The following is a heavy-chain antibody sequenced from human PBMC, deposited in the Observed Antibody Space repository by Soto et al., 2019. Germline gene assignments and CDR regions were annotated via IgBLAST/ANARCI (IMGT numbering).Heavy chain of an antibody. V-gene: IGHV3-30*18. CDR3: AKDGGSGSIDY. CDR2: LSRDGNYK. CDR1: GFTFSGHA. D-gene: IGHD3-10*01. Sequence: QVQLVESGGGVVQPGRSLRLFCTAAGFTFSGHAMHWVRQAPGKGLEWVSVLSRDGNYKYYAASVKGRFTISRDNSKNSLYLKMPSLSSEDTAVYYCAKDGGSGSIDYWGQGTMVTVSS. J-gene: IGHJ4*02.